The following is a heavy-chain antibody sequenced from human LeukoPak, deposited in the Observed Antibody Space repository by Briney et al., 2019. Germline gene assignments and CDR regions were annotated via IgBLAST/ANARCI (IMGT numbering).Heavy chain of an antibody. CDR1: GFTFSSYS. CDR3: AREIKLGLRYFDY. V-gene: IGHV3-21*01. Sequence: GRSLRLSCAASGFTFSSYSMNWVRQAPGKGLEWVSSISSSGSYKYYADSVKGRFTISRDNAKNSLYLQMNSLRAEDTAVYYCAREIKLGLRYFDYWGRGTLVTVSS. CDR2: ISSSGSYK. D-gene: IGHD7-27*01. J-gene: IGHJ4*02.